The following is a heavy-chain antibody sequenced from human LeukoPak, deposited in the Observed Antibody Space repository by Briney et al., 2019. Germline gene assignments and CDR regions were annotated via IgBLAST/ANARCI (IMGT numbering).Heavy chain of an antibody. J-gene: IGHJ4*02. CDR3: ARGYYGSGSYLDY. CDR1: GFTFSSYA. D-gene: IGHD3-10*01. V-gene: IGHV3-30-3*01. CDR2: ISYDGSNK. Sequence: PGGSLRLPCAASGFTFSSYAMHWVRQAPGKGLEWVAVISYDGSNKYYADSVKGRFTISRDNSKNTLYLQMNSLRAEDTAVYYCARGYYGSGSYLDYWGQGTLVTVSS.